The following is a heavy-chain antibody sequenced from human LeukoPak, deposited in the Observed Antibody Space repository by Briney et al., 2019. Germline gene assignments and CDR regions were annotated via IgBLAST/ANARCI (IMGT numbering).Heavy chain of an antibody. V-gene: IGHV4-61*02. J-gene: IGHJ4*02. CDR2: IYTSGST. Sequence: PSETLSLTCTVSGGSISSGSYYWSWIRQPAGKGLEWIGRIYTSGSTNYNPSLKSRVTISVDTSKNQFSLKLSSVTAADTAVYYCAGEAYGYVWGSYRPYYFDYWGQGTLVTVSS. CDR3: AGEAYGYVWGSYRPYYFDY. D-gene: IGHD3-16*02. CDR1: GGSISSGSYY.